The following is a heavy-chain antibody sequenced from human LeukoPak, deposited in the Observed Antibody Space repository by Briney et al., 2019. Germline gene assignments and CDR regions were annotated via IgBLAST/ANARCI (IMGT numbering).Heavy chain of an antibody. CDR3: ARHEGYGDYSDY. CDR2: IYYSGST. Sequence: KPSETLSLTCTVSGGSISSSSYYWGWIRQPPGKGLEWIGSIYYSGSTYYNPSLKSRVTISVDTSKNQFSLKLSSVTAADTAVYYCARHEGYGDYSDYWGQGTLVTVSS. V-gene: IGHV4-39*01. J-gene: IGHJ4*02. CDR1: GGSISSSSYY. D-gene: IGHD4-17*01.